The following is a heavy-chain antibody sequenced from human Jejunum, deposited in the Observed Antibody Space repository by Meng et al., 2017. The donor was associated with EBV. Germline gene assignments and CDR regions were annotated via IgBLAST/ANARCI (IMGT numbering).Heavy chain of an antibody. CDR3: AREIPAAGKFDS. D-gene: IGHD6-13*01. J-gene: IGHJ4*02. CDR1: GCAISGSY. Sequence: QGQLQESGQGLVKPAVSLSLTCTVSGCAISGSYLNWIRQSPGKGLEWIGYIYYTGGTNYTPSLRGRFTISVDTSKNQFSLNLISVTAADTAVYFCAREIPAAGKFDSWGQGALVTVSS. V-gene: IGHV4-59*01. CDR2: IYYTGGT.